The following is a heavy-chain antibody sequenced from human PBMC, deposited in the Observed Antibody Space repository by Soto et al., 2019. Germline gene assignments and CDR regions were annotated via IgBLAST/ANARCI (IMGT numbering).Heavy chain of an antibody. V-gene: IGHV1-69*02. Sequence: QVQLVQSGAEVKKPGSSVKVSCKASGGTFSSYTISWVRQAPGQGLEWMGRIIPILGIANYAQKFQGRVTITADKSTSTAYMELSSLRSEDTAVYYCARPADDYEGWFDPWGQGTLVTVSS. D-gene: IGHD4-17*01. CDR1: GGTFSSYT. J-gene: IGHJ5*02. CDR3: ARPADDYEGWFDP. CDR2: IIPILGIA.